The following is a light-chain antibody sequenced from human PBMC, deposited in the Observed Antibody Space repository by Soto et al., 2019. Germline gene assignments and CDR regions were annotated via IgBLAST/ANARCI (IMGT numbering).Light chain of an antibody. Sequence: EIVMTQSPATLSGSPGERATLSCRASHSVSTNLAWYQQKPGQAPRLRLYGASTRATGIPARFSGSGSGTEFTLTVSSLQSDDFALYYCQQYTNRPPWTFGQGTNV. V-gene: IGKV3-15*01. CDR2: GAS. CDR3: QQYTNRPPWT. CDR1: HSVSTN. J-gene: IGKJ1*01.